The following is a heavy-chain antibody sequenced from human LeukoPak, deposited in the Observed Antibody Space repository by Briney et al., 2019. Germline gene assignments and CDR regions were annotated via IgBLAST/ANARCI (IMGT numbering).Heavy chain of an antibody. CDR3: TTVNGFWSGFLKVHDY. Sequence: PGGSLRLSCAASGFTFSSYGMHWVRQAPGKGLEWVAVIWYDGSNKYYADSVKGRFTISRDNSKNTLYLQMNSLKTEDTAVYYCTTVNGFWSGFLKVHDYWGQGTLVTVSS. CDR1: GFTFSSYG. V-gene: IGHV3-33*01. D-gene: IGHD3-3*01. CDR2: IWYDGSNK. J-gene: IGHJ4*02.